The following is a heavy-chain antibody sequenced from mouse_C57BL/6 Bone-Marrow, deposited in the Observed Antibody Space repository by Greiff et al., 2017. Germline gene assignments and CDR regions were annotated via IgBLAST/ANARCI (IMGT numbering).Heavy chain of an antibody. J-gene: IGHJ3*01. CDR1: GYTFTSYD. D-gene: IGHD2-3*01. CDR3: ARLGGYYPPWFAY. CDR2: IYPRDGST. Sequence: VQLQQSGPELVKPGASVKLSCKASGYTFTSYDINWVKQRPGQGLEWIGWIYPRDGSTKYNAKFKGKATLTVDTSSSTAYMELHSLTSEDSAVYFGARLGGYYPPWFAYWGQGTLVTVSA. V-gene: IGHV1-85*01.